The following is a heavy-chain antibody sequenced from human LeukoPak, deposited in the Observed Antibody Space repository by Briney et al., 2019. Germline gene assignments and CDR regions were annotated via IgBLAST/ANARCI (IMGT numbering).Heavy chain of an antibody. J-gene: IGHJ4*02. Sequence: PGGSLRLSCAASGFTFSSYWMNWVRQSPGKGPKWVANINQDGSEQYYVDSVKGRFIISRDNAKNSLYLQMNSLRDEDTAVYYCARTGLGATYDYWGQGTLVTVSS. D-gene: IGHD1-26*01. CDR3: ARTGLGATYDY. V-gene: IGHV3-7*04. CDR2: INQDGSEQ. CDR1: GFTFSSYW.